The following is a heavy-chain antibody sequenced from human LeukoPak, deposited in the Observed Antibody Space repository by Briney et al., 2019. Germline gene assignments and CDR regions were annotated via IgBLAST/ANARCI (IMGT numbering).Heavy chain of an antibody. Sequence: PSETLSLTCSVSGASMNGHYWTWIRLSPGKGLEWIGYISGSGSTSYNPSLRSRVIMALEASKTEFSLRLNSVTVADTAVYYCARVFRGAVTSNWFDPWGQGTLVTVSS. CDR2: ISGSGST. CDR1: GASMNGHY. J-gene: IGHJ5*02. D-gene: IGHD3-3*01. V-gene: IGHV4-59*11. CDR3: ARVFRGAVTSNWFDP.